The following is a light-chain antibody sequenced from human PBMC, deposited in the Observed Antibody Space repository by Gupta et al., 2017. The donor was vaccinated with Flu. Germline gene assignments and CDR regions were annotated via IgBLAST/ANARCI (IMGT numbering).Light chain of an antibody. J-gene: IGKJ4*01. V-gene: IGKV3-20*01. CDR1: QSVTNTY. CDR3: RQYSSSFT. Sequence: PGTLSLSPGERVTLSCSASQSVTNTYFERYQQEPGQAPRLIIYGAASRVPGSTDSFSCSGDFTDFTRTIGTREFADFDVYYGRQYSSSFTFGGGTKVEIK. CDR2: GAA.